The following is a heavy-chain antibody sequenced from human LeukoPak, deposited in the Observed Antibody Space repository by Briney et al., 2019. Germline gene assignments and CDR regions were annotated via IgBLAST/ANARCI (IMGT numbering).Heavy chain of an antibody. J-gene: IGHJ4*02. CDR3: AKVRYSSSWYYFDY. V-gene: IGHV3-30*18. CDR1: GFTFSSYG. Sequence: GRSLRLSCAASGFTFSSYGMHLVRLAPDKGLEWVAVISYDGSNKYYADSVKGRFTISRDNSKNTLYLQMNSLRAEDTAVYYCAKVRYSSSWYYFDYWGQGTLVTVSS. CDR2: ISYDGSNK. D-gene: IGHD6-13*01.